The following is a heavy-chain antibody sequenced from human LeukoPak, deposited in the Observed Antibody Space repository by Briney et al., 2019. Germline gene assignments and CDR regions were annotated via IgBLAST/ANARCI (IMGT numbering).Heavy chain of an antibody. Sequence: GSLRLSCAASGFTFSSYAMSWVRQPPGKGLEWIGSIYYSGSTYYNPSLKSRVTISVDTSKNQFSLKLSSVTAADTAVYYCARKSGSYFRPFDYWGQGILVTVSS. J-gene: IGHJ4*02. V-gene: IGHV4-38-2*01. CDR1: GFTFSSYA. D-gene: IGHD1-26*01. CDR2: IYYSGST. CDR3: ARKSGSYFRPFDY.